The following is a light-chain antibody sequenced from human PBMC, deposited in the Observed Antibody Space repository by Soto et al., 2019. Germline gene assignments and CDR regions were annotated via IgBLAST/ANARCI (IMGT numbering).Light chain of an antibody. CDR3: KSYAGSNTYV. CDR2: EVV. Sequence: QSALTQPPSASGSPGQSVTISCTGTKNDIGVYAFVSWYQHHPGKAPRLIIYEVVQRPSGVPDRFSGSKSGNTASLTVSGLQAADEGDYFCKSYAGSNTYVFGSGTKVTVL. CDR1: KNDIGVYAF. J-gene: IGLJ1*01. V-gene: IGLV2-8*01.